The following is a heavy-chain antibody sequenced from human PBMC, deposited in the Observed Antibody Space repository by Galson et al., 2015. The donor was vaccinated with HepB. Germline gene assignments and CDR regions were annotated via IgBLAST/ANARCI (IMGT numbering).Heavy chain of an antibody. D-gene: IGHD3-3*01. V-gene: IGHV4-4*02. CDR3: ARDRRYHDFWSGYSHDAFDI. J-gene: IGHJ3*02. CDR1: GGSISSNNW. CDR2: IFHSGGT. Sequence: TLSLTCAVSGGSISSNNWWSWVRQPPGKGLEWIGEIFHSGGTNYNPSLKSRITMSLDKSKNQFSLKLSSVTAADTAVYYCARDRRYHDFWSGYSHDAFDIWGQGTMVTVSS.